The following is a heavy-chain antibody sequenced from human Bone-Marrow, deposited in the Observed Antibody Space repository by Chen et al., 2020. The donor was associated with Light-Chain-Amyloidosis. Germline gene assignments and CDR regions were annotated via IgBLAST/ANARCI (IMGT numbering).Heavy chain of an antibody. J-gene: IGHJ4*02. Sequence: EVQLVESGGGLVKPGGSLRLSCAGSGFTFSSYSMNWVRKAPGKGLEWVSSISSSSSYIYYADSVKGRFTISRDNAKNSLYLQMNSLRAEDTAVYYCARRGAVAGIIDYWGQGTLVTVSS. D-gene: IGHD6-19*01. CDR1: GFTFSSYS. CDR2: ISSSSSYI. V-gene: IGHV3-21*01. CDR3: ARRGAVAGIIDY.